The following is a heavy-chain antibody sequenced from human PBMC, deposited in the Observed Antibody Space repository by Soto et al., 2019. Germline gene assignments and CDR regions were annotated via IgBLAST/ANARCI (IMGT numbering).Heavy chain of an antibody. V-gene: IGHV3-23*01. Sequence: GGSLRLSCAASGFTFSSYAMSWVRQAPGKGLEWVSAISGSGGSTYYADSVKGRFTISRDNSKNTLYLQMNSLRAEETAVYYCAKSGYCSSTSCYADYGMDVWGQGTTVTVSS. D-gene: IGHD2-2*01. CDR3: AKSGYCSSTSCYADYGMDV. J-gene: IGHJ6*02. CDR1: GFTFSSYA. CDR2: ISGSGGST.